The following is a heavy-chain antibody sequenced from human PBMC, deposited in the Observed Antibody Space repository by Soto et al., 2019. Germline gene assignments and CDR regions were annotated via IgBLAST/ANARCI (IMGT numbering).Heavy chain of an antibody. CDR2: IYYSGST. CDR1: GGSISSGGYY. CDR3: AREPMVYGDYTFHYMDV. D-gene: IGHD4-17*01. V-gene: IGHV4-31*03. J-gene: IGHJ6*03. Sequence: SETLSLTCTVSGGSISSGGYYWSWIRQHPGKGLEWIGYIYYSGSTYYNPSLKSRVTISVDTSKNQFSLKLSSVTAADTAVYYCAREPMVYGDYTFHYMDVWGKGTTVTVSS.